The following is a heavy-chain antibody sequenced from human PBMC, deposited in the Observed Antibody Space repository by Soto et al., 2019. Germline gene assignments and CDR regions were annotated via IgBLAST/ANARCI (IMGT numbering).Heavy chain of an antibody. V-gene: IGHV4-59*01. Sequence: SETLSLTCTVSGGSISSYYWSWIRQPPGKGLEWIGYIYYSGSTNYNPSLKSRVTISVDTSKNQFSLKLSSVTAADTAVYYCARSESEDFWSGYYFDYWGQGTLVTVSS. CDR3: ARSESEDFWSGYYFDY. J-gene: IGHJ4*02. CDR1: GGSISSYY. D-gene: IGHD3-3*01. CDR2: IYYSGST.